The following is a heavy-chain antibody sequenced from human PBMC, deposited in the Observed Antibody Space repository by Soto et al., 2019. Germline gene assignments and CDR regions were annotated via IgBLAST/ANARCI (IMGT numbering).Heavy chain of an antibody. V-gene: IGHV1-46*01. CDR2: ITLSGGST. J-gene: IGHJ4*02. CDR3: ARVGCSGGSCSKGPSFDY. CDR1: GYTFTSYY. D-gene: IGHD2-15*01. Sequence: ASVKVSCKASGYTFTSYYMHWVRQAPGQGLEWLGLITLSGGSTSYAQKFQGRVTMTRDTSTSTVYMELSSLRSEDTAVYYCARVGCSGGSCSKGPSFDYWGQGTLVTVSS.